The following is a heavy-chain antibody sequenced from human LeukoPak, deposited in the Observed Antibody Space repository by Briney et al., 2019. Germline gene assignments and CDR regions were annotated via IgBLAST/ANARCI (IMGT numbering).Heavy chain of an antibody. D-gene: IGHD2-15*01. CDR3: ATKVRGGFDI. CDR1: GDSINSHY. V-gene: IGHV4-59*11. J-gene: IGHJ3*02. Sequence: SETLSLTCTVSGDSINSHYCNWIRQSPGKGLEWIGYIYKSGSINYNPSLKSRVTISVDTSKNQFSLKLSSVTAADTAIYYCATKVRGGFDIWGQGTMVTVSS. CDR2: IYKSGSI.